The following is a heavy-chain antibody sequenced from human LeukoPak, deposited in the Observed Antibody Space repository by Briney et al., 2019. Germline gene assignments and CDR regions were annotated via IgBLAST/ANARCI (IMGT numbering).Heavy chain of an antibody. V-gene: IGHV4-34*01. J-gene: IGHJ6*02. D-gene: IGHD2-8*01. CDR3: ARGSLRRYAIRVYYYDMDV. CDR1: GGSFSGYY. CDR2: INHSGST. Sequence: SETLSLTCAVYGGSFSGYYWSWIRQPPGKGLEWIGEINHSGSTNYNPSLKSRVTISVDTSKNQFSLKLSSVTAADTAVYYCARGSLRRYAIRVYYYDMDVWGQGTTVTVSS.